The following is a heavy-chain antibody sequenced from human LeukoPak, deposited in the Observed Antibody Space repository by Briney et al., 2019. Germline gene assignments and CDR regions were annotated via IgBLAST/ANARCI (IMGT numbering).Heavy chain of an antibody. CDR2: INWNGDSI. D-gene: IGHD6-13*01. CDR3: ARDVTGYSSSWCDEGNYYSYMDV. J-gene: IGHJ6*03. V-gene: IGHV3-20*04. CDR1: GFTFHDYG. Sequence: GGSLRLSCAASGFTFHDYGTTWVRQAPGKGLEWVSGINWNGDSITYAASVKGRFTISRDNAKNSLYLQMNSLRAEDTALYYCARDVTGYSSSWCDEGNYYSYMDVWGKGTTVTVSS.